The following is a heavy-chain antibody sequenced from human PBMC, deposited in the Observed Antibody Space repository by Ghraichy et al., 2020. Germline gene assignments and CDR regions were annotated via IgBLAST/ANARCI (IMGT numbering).Heavy chain of an antibody. CDR2: IYYSGST. J-gene: IGHJ4*02. D-gene: IGHD2-8*01. CDR1: GGSISSSNYY. Sequence: SETLSLTCTVSGGSISSSNYYWGWIRQPPGKGLEWIGNIYYSGSTYYNPSLKGRVTISVDTSKNQFSLKLSSVTAADTALYYCARLHSETNGFDYWGQGTLVTVSS. V-gene: IGHV4-39*01. CDR3: ARLHSETNGFDY.